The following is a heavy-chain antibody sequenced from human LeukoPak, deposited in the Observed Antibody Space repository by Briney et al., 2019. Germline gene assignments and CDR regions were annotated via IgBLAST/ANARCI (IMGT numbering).Heavy chain of an antibody. CDR2: IKPSDGFT. CDR3: GREIEGTTDY. V-gene: IGHV1-46*01. D-gene: IGHD1-7*01. CDR1: GYTFTSYY. J-gene: IGHJ4*02. Sequence: ASVKVSCKASGYTFTSYYVHWVRQAPGQGLEWMGVIKPSDGFTSYAQKFQGRLTVTRDMSTSTVYMELNSLRYEDTAVYFCGREIEGTTDYWGQGTLVTVSS.